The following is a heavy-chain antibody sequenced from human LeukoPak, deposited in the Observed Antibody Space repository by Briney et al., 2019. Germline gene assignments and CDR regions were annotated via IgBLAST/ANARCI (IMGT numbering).Heavy chain of an antibody. CDR1: GYTFTSYY. V-gene: IGHV1-46*01. J-gene: IGHJ5*02. Sequence: ASVKVSCKASGYTFTSYYMHWVRQAPGQGLEWMGIINPSGGSTSYARKFQGRVTMTRDTSTSTVYMELSSLRSEDTAVYYCAIFDIVVVPAARWFDPWGQGTLVTVSS. D-gene: IGHD2-2*01. CDR3: AIFDIVVVPAARWFDP. CDR2: INPSGGST.